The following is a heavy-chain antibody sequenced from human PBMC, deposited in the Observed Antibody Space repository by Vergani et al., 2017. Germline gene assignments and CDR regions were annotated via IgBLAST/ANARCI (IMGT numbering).Heavy chain of an antibody. Sequence: QVQLVQSGAEVKKPGSSVKVSCKASGGTFSSYTISWVRQAPGQGLEWMGRIIPILGIANYAQKFQGRVTITADKSTSTAYMELRSLRSEDTAVYYCAREAVGADYYYYMDVWGKGTTVTVS. CDR3: AREAVGADYYYYMDV. CDR2: IIPILGIA. V-gene: IGHV1-69*08. CDR1: GGTFSSYT. J-gene: IGHJ6*03. D-gene: IGHD2-2*01.